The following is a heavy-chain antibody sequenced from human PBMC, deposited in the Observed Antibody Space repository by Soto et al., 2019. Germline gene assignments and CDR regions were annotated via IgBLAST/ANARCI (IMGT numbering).Heavy chain of an antibody. CDR3: ARRSDFWSGHYFLSYFDY. V-gene: IGHV2-5*01. CDR2: IYWNAER. D-gene: IGHD3-3*01. J-gene: IGHJ4*02. Sequence: QITLKESGPTLVKPTQTLTLTCTFSGFSLSTGAVGVGWIRQPPGKALEWLALIYWNAERHYNPSLERRLTITGDTSKTQVALTMTNMDPADTATYYCARRSDFWSGHYFLSYFDYWGQGTLVTVSS. CDR1: GFSLSTGAVG.